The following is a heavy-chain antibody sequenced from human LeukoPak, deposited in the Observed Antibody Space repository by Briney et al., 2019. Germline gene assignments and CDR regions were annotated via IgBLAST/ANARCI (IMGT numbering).Heavy chain of an antibody. CDR1: GYTFIHYA. CDR2: ISPYNGNT. V-gene: IGHV1-18*01. J-gene: IGHJ4*02. CDR3: ARVLRGYSGYGLDY. Sequence: ASVEVSCKASGYTFIHYAIIWVRQAPGQGLEWMGWISPYNGNTKYAQKLQGRVTMTTDTSTSTVYLELKSLRSDDTAVYYCARVLRGYSGYGLDYWGQGTLVTVSS. D-gene: IGHD5-12*01.